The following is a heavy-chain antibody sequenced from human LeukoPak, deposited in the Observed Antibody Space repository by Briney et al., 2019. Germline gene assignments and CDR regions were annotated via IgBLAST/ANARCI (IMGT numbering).Heavy chain of an antibody. J-gene: IGHJ4*02. V-gene: IGHV4-34*01. CDR3: ARAWGRIDY. CDR2: INHSRST. Sequence: PSETLSLTCAVYGGSFSGYYWSWIRQPPGKGLEWIGEINHSRSTNYNPSLKSRVTISVDTSKNQFSLKLSSVTAADTAVYYCARAWGRIDYWGQGTLVTVSS. D-gene: IGHD3-16*01. CDR1: GGSFSGYY.